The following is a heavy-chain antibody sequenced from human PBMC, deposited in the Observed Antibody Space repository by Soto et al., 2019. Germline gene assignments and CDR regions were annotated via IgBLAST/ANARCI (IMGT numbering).Heavy chain of an antibody. D-gene: IGHD2-15*01. CDR3: AHQVAVAATKYYYYGMDV. CDR2: IIPIFGTA. V-gene: IGHV1-69*01. CDR1: GGTFSSYA. J-gene: IGHJ6*02. Sequence: QVQLVQSGAEVKKPGSSVKVSCKASGGTFSSYAISWVRQAPGQGLEWMGGIIPIFGTANYAQKFQGRVTITADESTSTAYMELSSLRSEDTAVYYCAHQVAVAATKYYYYGMDVWGQGTTVTVSS.